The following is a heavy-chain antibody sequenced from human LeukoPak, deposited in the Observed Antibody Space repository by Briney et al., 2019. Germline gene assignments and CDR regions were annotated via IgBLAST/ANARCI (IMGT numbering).Heavy chain of an antibody. CDR2: IFHSGIT. V-gene: IGHV4-59*01. CDR3: ARTTSAYVIDY. D-gene: IGHD3-10*02. CDR1: GGSTSSYY. J-gene: IGHJ4*02. Sequence: SETLSLTCSVSGGSTSSYYWSWIRQAPGKGLEWIGYIFHSGITNYNPSLKSRVTISVDTSMNQFSLKLVSVTAADTAVYYCARTTSAYVIDYWGQGTRVTVSS.